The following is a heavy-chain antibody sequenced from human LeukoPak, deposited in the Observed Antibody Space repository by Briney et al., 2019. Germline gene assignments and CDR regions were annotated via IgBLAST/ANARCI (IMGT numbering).Heavy chain of an antibody. Sequence: SQTLSLTCTVSGGSISSGGYYWSWIRQHPGKGLEWIGYIYYSGSTYYNPSLKSRVTISVDTSKNQFSLKLSSVTAADTAVYYCARHTPGGDPLRFLSPWGQGTLVTVSS. V-gene: IGHV4-31*03. D-gene: IGHD3-3*01. CDR1: GGSISSGGYY. J-gene: IGHJ4*02. CDR2: IYYSGST. CDR3: ARHTPGGDPLRFLSP.